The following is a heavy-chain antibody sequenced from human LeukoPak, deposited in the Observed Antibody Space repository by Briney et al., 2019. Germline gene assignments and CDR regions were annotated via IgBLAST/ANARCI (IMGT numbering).Heavy chain of an antibody. Sequence: ATVKVSCKASGYTFTSYGISWVRQAPGQGLEWMGWISAYNGNTNYAQKLQGRVTMTTDTSTSTAYMELRSLRSDDTAVYHCARADVIRWFGEFDGALPDDNWGQGTLVTVSS. CDR3: ARADVIRWFGEFDGALPDDN. D-gene: IGHD3-10*01. CDR1: GYTFTSYG. CDR2: ISAYNGNT. J-gene: IGHJ4*02. V-gene: IGHV1-18*01.